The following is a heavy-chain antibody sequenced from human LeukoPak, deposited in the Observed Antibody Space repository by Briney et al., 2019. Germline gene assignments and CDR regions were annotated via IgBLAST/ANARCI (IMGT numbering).Heavy chain of an antibody. D-gene: IGHD6-6*01. CDR1: GFSFSSYN. CDR2: ISRRSNNI. J-gene: IGHJ6*03. Sequence: PGGSLRLSCATSGFSFSSYNMNWVRQAPGKGLEWVSSISRRSNNIFYADSVRGRFTISRDNAKNSLYLQMNSLRAEDTAVYYCARDQYSSPHMDVWGKGTTVTVSS. V-gene: IGHV3-21*01. CDR3: ARDQYSSPHMDV.